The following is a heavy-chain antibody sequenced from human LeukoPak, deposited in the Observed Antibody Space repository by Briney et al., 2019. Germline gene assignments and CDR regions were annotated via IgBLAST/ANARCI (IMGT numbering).Heavy chain of an antibody. CDR1: GFIFSTCA. Sequence: GGSLRLSCTVSGFIFSTCAMSWVRQAPGKGLEWVSAISGSGGTTYYADSVKGRFTISRDNSKNTLFLQMNSLRDEDTAVYYCARDSQYAFDIWGQGTMVTVSS. CDR3: ARDSQYAFDI. J-gene: IGHJ3*02. CDR2: ISGSGGTT. V-gene: IGHV3-23*01.